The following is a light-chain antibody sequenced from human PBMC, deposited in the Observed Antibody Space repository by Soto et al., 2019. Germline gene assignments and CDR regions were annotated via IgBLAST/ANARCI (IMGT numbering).Light chain of an antibody. CDR2: AAS. V-gene: IGKV1-8*01. Sequence: IRMTQSPSSLSASTGDRVTITCRASQGISSYLAWYQQKPGKAPKLLIYAASTLQSGVPSRFSGSGSGTDFTLTISSLQPEDFATYYCQQSYSTPPITFGQGTRLEIK. CDR3: QQSYSTPPIT. J-gene: IGKJ5*01. CDR1: QGISSY.